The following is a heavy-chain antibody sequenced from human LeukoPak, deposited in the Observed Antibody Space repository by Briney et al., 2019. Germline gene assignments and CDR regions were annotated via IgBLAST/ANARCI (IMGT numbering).Heavy chain of an antibody. V-gene: IGHV3-21*04. CDR2: ISSSSSYI. J-gene: IGHJ4*02. D-gene: IGHD1-26*01. Sequence: GGSLRLSCAASGFTFSSYSMNWVRQAPGKGLEWVSSISSSSSYIYYADSVKGRFTISRDNSKNTLYVQMNSLRAEDTAVYYCAKDRYSGSPYLFDYWGQGTLVTVSS. CDR1: GFTFSSYS. CDR3: AKDRYSGSPYLFDY.